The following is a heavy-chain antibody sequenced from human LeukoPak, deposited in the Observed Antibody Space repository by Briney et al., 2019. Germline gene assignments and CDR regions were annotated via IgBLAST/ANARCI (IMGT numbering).Heavy chain of an antibody. J-gene: IGHJ6*02. CDR2: ISGGGGGT. Sequence: GGSLRLSCAASGFTFGNYAMSWVRQVPGKGLEWVSGISGGGGGTYYADSVKGRFTTSRDNSKNTLHLQMNSLRAEDTAVYYCAKGLTFYSYSGMDVWGQGTTVTVSS. CDR1: GFTFGNYA. CDR3: AKGLTFYSYSGMDV. D-gene: IGHD6-19*01. V-gene: IGHV3-23*01.